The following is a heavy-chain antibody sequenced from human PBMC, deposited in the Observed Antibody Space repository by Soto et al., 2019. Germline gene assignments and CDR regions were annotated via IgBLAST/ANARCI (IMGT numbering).Heavy chain of an antibody. CDR3: AIAVWSGYYTGENWFDP. J-gene: IGHJ5*02. Sequence: SETLSLTCTVSGGSISSSSYYWGWIRQPPGKGLEWIGSIYYSGSTYYNPSLKSRVTISVDTSKNQFSLKLSSVTAADTAVYYCAIAVWSGYYTGENWFDPWGQGTLVTVSS. CDR1: GGSISSSSYY. CDR2: IYYSGST. D-gene: IGHD3-3*01. V-gene: IGHV4-39*01.